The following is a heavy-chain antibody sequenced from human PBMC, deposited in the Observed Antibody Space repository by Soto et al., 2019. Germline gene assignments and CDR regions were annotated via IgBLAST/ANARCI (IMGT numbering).Heavy chain of an antibody. CDR1: GFTFSSYS. Sequence: GGSLRLSCAASGFTFSSYSMNWVRQAPGKGLEWVSYISSSSSTIYYADSVKGRFTISRDNAKNSLYLQMNSLRAEDTAVYYCARDWSPLADRYFQHWGQGTLVTVSS. CDR2: ISSSSSTI. CDR3: ARDWSPLADRYFQH. J-gene: IGHJ1*01. V-gene: IGHV3-48*01.